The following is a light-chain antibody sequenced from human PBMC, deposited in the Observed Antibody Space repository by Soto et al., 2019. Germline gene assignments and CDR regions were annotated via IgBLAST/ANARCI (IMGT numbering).Light chain of an antibody. CDR2: GAS. Sequence: EIVLTQSPGTLSLSPGERATLSCRASQSVSSSYLAWYQQKPGQAPRLLIYGASSRATGIPARFSGSGSGTDFTLTISSLEPEDFAVYYCQQRITFGQGTRWRL. J-gene: IGKJ5*01. V-gene: IGKV3D-20*02. CDR3: QQRIT. CDR1: QSVSSSY.